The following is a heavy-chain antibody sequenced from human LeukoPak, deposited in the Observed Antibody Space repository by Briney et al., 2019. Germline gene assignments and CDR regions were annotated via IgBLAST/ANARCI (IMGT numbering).Heavy chain of an antibody. J-gene: IGHJ4*02. D-gene: IGHD5-18*01. CDR1: GFTFSTYW. CDR2: IKHDGSEK. Sequence: GGSLRLSCAASGFTFSTYWMSWVRQAPGKGLEWVAFIKHDGSEKYYVDSVKGQFTISRDNVQSSLYLQMNSLRAEDTAVYYCARGYSDASDYFDYWGQGTLVTVSS. CDR3: ARGYSDASDYFDY. V-gene: IGHV3-7*01.